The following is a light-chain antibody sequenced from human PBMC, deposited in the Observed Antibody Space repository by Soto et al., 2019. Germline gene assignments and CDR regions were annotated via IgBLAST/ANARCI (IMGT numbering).Light chain of an antibody. Sequence: QSALTQPASVSGSPGQSITISCXXXXXDVXGYNYVSWYQQHPGKAPKLMIYHVSNRPSGVSNRFSVSKSNNTASLSISGPEAEDEADYYCNSYTSSSTPSYVFGTGTKVTVL. CDR2: HVS. CDR1: XXDVXGYNY. V-gene: IGLV2-14*01. CDR3: NSYTSSSTPSYV. J-gene: IGLJ1*01.